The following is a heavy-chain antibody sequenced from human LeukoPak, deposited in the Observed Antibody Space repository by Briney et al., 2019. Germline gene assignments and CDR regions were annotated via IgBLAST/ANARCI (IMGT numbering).Heavy chain of an antibody. CDR3: ARVGAVASYYFDY. J-gene: IGHJ4*02. D-gene: IGHD6-19*01. CDR2: ISSSSSYI. V-gene: IGHV3-21*01. CDR1: GFTLSSYS. Sequence: GGSLRLSCAASGFTLSSYSMNWVRQAPGKGLEWVSSISSSSSYIYYTDSVKGRFTISRDNAKNSLYLQMNSLRAEDTAVYYCARVGAVASYYFDYWGQGTLVTVSS.